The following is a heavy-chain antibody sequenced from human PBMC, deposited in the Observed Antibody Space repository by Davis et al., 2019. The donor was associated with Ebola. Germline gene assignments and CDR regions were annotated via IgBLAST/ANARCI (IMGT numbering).Heavy chain of an antibody. D-gene: IGHD4-17*01. V-gene: IGHV3-33*01. Sequence: PGGSLRLSCAASGFTFSSYGMHWVRQAPGKGLEWVAVIWYDGSNKYYADSVKGRFTISRDNSKNTLYLQMNSLRAEDTAVYYCARGDYGDFIWGYGMDVWGQGTTVTVSS. CDR1: GFTFSSYG. CDR3: ARGDYGDFIWGYGMDV. J-gene: IGHJ6*02. CDR2: IWYDGSNK.